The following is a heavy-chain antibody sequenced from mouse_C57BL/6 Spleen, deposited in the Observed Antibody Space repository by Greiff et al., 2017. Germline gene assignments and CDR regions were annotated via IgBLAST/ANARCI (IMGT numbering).Heavy chain of an antibody. Sequence: VQLQESDAELVKPGASVKISCKVSGYTFTDHTIHWMKQRPEQGLEWIGYIYPRDGSTKYNEKFKGKATLTADTSSSTAYMQLNSLTSEDSAVYFCAGTYYDYDAWFAYWGQGTLVTVSA. CDR3: AGTYYDYDAWFAY. D-gene: IGHD2-4*01. V-gene: IGHV1-78*01. CDR1: GYTFTDHT. CDR2: IYPRDGST. J-gene: IGHJ3*01.